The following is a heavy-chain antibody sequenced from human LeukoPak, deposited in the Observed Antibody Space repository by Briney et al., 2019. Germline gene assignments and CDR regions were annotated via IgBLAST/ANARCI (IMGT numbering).Heavy chain of an antibody. CDR1: GYSISSGYY. CDR3: ARANYGDYVRAYYFGY. Sequence: SETLSLTCAVSGYSISSGYYWGWIRQPPGKGLEWIGSIYHSGSTYYNPSLKSRVTISVDTSKNQFSLKLSSVTAADTAVYYCARANYGDYVRAYYFGYWGQGTLVTVSS. V-gene: IGHV4-38-2*01. CDR2: IYHSGST. J-gene: IGHJ4*02. D-gene: IGHD4-17*01.